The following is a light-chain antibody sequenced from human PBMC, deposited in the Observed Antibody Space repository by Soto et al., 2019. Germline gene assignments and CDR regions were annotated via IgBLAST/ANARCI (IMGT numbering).Light chain of an antibody. Sequence: IVLTQAPGTLSLSPGERATLSCRASQSVSRHLAWYQQKPGQAPRLLIYDASNRATGIPARFSGSGSGTDFTLTISSLEPEDFAVYYCQQRNNWPPVTFGGGTKVDIK. J-gene: IGKJ4*01. CDR3: QQRNNWPPVT. CDR2: DAS. CDR1: QSVSRH. V-gene: IGKV3-11*01.